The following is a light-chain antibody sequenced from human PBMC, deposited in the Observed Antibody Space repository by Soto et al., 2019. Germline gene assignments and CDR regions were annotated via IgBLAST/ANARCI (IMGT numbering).Light chain of an antibody. CDR2: EVT. Sequence: QSVLTQPASVSGSPGQSITISCTRSSSHVGSYDFVSWYQHHPGKAPKVLIYEVTKRPSGVSNRFSGSKSCNTASLTISGLQADDEADYYCCADAGSSRYVFGTGTKLTVL. CDR1: SSHVGSYDF. V-gene: IGLV2-23*02. J-gene: IGLJ1*01. CDR3: CADAGSSRYV.